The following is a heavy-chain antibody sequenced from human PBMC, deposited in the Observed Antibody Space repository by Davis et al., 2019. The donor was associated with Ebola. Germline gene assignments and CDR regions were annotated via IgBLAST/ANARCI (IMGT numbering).Heavy chain of an antibody. V-gene: IGHV4-4*02. CDR3: ARGRYDFWSGYYNGPFDY. CDR1: GGSISSSNW. CDR2: INHSGST. Sequence: MPSETLSLTCAVSGGSISSSNWWSWVRQPPGKGLEWIGEINHSGSTNYNPSLKSRVTISVDTSKNQFSLKLSSVTAADTAVYYCARGRYDFWSGYYNGPFDYWGQGTLVTVSS. J-gene: IGHJ4*02. D-gene: IGHD3-3*01.